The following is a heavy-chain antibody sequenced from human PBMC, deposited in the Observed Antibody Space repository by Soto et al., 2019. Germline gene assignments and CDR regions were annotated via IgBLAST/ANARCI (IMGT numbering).Heavy chain of an antibody. CDR1: GGSITGSSYY. CDR2: IYYSGST. CDR3: ARQGYDSSGYCFDH. Sequence: PSGTLSLTCSVSGGSITGSSYYWGWLRQPPGKGLEWIGSIYYSGSTYYNPSLKSRVTLSADTAKNQFSLKLSSVTAADTAVYYCARQGYDSSGYCFDHWGQGTLATVSS. V-gene: IGHV4-39*01. D-gene: IGHD3-22*01. J-gene: IGHJ4*02.